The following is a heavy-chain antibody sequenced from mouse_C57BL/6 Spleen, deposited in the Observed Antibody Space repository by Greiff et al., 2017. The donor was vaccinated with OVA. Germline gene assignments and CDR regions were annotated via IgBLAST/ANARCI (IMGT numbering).Heavy chain of an antibody. J-gene: IGHJ4*01. D-gene: IGHD1-2*01. CDR2: IDPSDSYT. V-gene: IGHV1-50*01. Sequence: QVQLQQPGAELVKPGASVKLSCKASGYTFTSYWMQWVKQRPGQGLEWIGEIDPSDSYTNYNQKFKGKATLTVDKSSSTAYMQLSSLTSEDSAVYYCARTPTAYYAMDYWGQGTSVTVSS. CDR3: ARTPTAYYAMDY. CDR1: GYTFTSYW.